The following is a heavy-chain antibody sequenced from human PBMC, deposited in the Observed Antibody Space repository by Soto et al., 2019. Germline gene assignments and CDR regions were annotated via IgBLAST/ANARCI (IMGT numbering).Heavy chain of an antibody. CDR2: IIPIFGTA. CDR3: ARDSSYYYGMDV. Sequence: ASVKVSCKASGGTFSSYAISWVRQAPGQGLEWMGGIIPIFGTANYAQKFQGRVTITADESTSTAYMELSSLRSEDTAVYHCARDSSYYYGMDVWGQGTTVTVSS. CDR1: GGTFSSYA. D-gene: IGHD2-2*01. V-gene: IGHV1-69*13. J-gene: IGHJ6*02.